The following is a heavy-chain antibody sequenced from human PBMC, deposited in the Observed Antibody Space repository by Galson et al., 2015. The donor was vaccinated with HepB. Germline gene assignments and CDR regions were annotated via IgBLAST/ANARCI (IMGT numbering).Heavy chain of an antibody. CDR2: INPNSGGT. V-gene: IGHV1-2*02. J-gene: IGHJ4*02. CDR1: GYTFTGYY. Sequence: SVKVSCKASGYTFTGYYMHWVRQAPGQGLEWMGWINPNSGGTNYAQKFQGRVTMTRDTSISTAYMELSRLRSDDTAVYYCARFMHQLETGTTWSYYFDYWGQGTLVTVSS. CDR3: ARFMHQLETGTTWSYYFDY. D-gene: IGHD1-7*01.